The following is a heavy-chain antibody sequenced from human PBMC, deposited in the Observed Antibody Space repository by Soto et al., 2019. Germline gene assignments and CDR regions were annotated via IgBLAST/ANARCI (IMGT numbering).Heavy chain of an antibody. Sequence: QVQLVESGGGVVQPGRSLRLSCAASGFTFSSYGIHWVRQAPGKGPEWVALISHDGSDKYYADSVKGRFTISRDYSKNTLYLQMNSLRAEDTAVYYCAKPSYHGVVDNSYGMDAWGQGTTVTISS. CDR1: GFTFSSYG. CDR2: ISHDGSDK. CDR3: AKPSYHGVVDNSYGMDA. J-gene: IGHJ6*02. D-gene: IGHD3-3*01. V-gene: IGHV3-30*18.